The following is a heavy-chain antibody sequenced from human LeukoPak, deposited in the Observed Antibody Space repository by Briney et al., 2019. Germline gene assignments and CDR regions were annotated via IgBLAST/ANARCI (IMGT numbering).Heavy chain of an antibody. J-gene: IGHJ6*02. CDR3: ARYYDFWSGYYEADYYYGMDV. D-gene: IGHD3-3*01. CDR1: GGSISSSSYY. CDR2: IYYSGST. V-gene: IGHV4-39*01. Sequence: PSETLSLTCTVSGGSISSSSYYWGWIRQPPGKGPEWIGSIYYSGSTYYNPSLKSRVTISVDTSKNQFSLKLSSVTAADTAVYYCARYYDFWSGYYEADYYYGMDVWGQGTTVTVSS.